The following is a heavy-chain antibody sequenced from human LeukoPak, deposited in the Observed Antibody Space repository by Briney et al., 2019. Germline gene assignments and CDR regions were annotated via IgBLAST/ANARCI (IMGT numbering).Heavy chain of an antibody. CDR3: ARDQHCSSTSCYLFYYYYGMDV. V-gene: IGHV1-2*02. Sequence: ASVKVSCKASGYTFTSYYMHWVRQAPGQGLEWMGWINPNSGGTNYAQKFQGRVTMTRDTSIGTAYMELSRLRSDDTAVYYCARDQHCSSTSCYLFYYYYGMDVWGQGTTVTVSS. CDR2: INPNSGGT. D-gene: IGHD2-2*01. J-gene: IGHJ6*02. CDR1: GYTFTSYY.